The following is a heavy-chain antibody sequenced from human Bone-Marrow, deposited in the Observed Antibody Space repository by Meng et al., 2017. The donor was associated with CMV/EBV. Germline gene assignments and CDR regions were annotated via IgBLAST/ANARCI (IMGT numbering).Heavy chain of an antibody. V-gene: IGHV1-2*02. D-gene: IGHD6-13*01. CDR2: INPNSGGT. CDR3: ARDLVDWQQVVPLYCDY. Sequence: ASVKVSCKASGYTFTGYYMHWVRQAPGQGLEWMGWINPNSGGTNYAQKFQGRVTMTRDTSITTAYMDLSKLRSDDTAVYYCARDLVDWQQVVPLYCDYWGQGTLVTVSS. J-gene: IGHJ4*02. CDR1: GYTFTGYY.